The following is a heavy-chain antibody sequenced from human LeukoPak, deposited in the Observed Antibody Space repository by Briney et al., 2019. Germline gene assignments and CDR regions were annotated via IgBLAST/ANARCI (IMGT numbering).Heavy chain of an antibody. CDR1: GFTFSSYA. J-gene: IGHJ3*02. D-gene: IGHD2-15*01. V-gene: IGHV3-23*01. Sequence: GGSLRLSCADSGFTFSSYAMSWVRQAPGKGLEWVSSISGSSTRTYYADSVKGRFTISRDNSKNTLYLQMNSLRAEDTAVYYCARESRSVAFDIWGQGTMVTVSS. CDR2: ISGSSTRT. CDR3: ARESRSVAFDI.